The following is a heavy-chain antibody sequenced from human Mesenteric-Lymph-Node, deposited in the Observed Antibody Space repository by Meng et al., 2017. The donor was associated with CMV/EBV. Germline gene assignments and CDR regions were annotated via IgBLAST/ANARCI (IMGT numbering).Heavy chain of an antibody. Sequence: GGSLRLSCVASGFTFSNHGMHWVRQAPGKGLDWVALIQYDGTNQYYADSLRGRFTISRDNYRNMVYLQMNSLRAEDTAVYYCAKAGQSRTYSFYFDYWGQGTLVTVSS. CDR2: IQYDGTNQ. CDR1: GFTFSNHG. D-gene: IGHD2-21*01. V-gene: IGHV3-30*02. CDR3: AKAGQSRTYSFYFDY. J-gene: IGHJ4*02.